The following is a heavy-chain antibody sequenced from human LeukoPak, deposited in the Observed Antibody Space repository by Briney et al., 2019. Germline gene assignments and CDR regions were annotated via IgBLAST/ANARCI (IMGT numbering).Heavy chain of an antibody. CDR2: IYYSGYT. Sequence: SETLSLTCTVSGGSISSYYWSWIRQTPGKGLEWFGSIYYSGYTYYNPSLKSRVTISVDTSKNQFSLRLNSVTAADTAVYYCARGVGANTFSYYYYMDVWGKGTTVTVSS. CDR1: GGSISSYY. J-gene: IGHJ6*03. CDR3: ARGVGANTFSYYYYMDV. D-gene: IGHD1-26*01. V-gene: IGHV4-59*12.